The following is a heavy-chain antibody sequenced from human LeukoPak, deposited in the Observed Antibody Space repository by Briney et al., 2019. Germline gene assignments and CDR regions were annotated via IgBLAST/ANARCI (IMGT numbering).Heavy chain of an antibody. V-gene: IGHV3-30-3*01. CDR1: GFTFSSYA. Sequence: GGSLRLSCAASGFTFSSYAMHWVRQAPGKGLEWVAVISYDGSNKYYADSVKGRFTISRDNSKNTLYLQMNSLRAEDTAVYYCARAPHYSNNFDYWGQGTLVTVSS. CDR3: ARAPHYSNNFDY. CDR2: ISYDGSNK. D-gene: IGHD6-13*01. J-gene: IGHJ4*02.